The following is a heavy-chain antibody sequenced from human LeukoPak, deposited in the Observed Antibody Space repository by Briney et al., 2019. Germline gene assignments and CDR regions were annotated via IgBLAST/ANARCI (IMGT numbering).Heavy chain of an antibody. Sequence: GGSLRLSCAASGFTFSSYWMNWVRQAPGKGLVWVSRIASDGSSTTYADSVKGRFTISRDNSKNTLYLQMNSLRAEDTAVYYCARDLLVRGVIDYWGQGTLVTVSS. CDR2: IASDGSST. V-gene: IGHV3-74*01. CDR3: ARDLLVRGVIDY. J-gene: IGHJ4*02. CDR1: GFTFSSYW. D-gene: IGHD3-10*01.